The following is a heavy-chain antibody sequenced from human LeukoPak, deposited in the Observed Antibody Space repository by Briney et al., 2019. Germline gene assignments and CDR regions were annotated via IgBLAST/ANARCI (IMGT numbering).Heavy chain of an antibody. CDR2: ISYDGSNK. V-gene: IGHV3-30-3*01. Sequence: PGRSLRLSCAASGFTFSSYVMHWVRQAPGKGLEWVAVISYDGSNKYYADSVKGRFTISRDNSKNTLYLQMNSLRAEDTAVYYCAREQVQLWCGLDYWGQGTLLTVSS. J-gene: IGHJ4*02. CDR1: GFTFSSYV. D-gene: IGHD5-18*01. CDR3: AREQVQLWCGLDY.